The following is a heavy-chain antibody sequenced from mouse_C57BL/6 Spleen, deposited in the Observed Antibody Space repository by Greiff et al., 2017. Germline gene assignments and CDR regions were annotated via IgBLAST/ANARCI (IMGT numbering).Heavy chain of an antibody. Sequence: VQLQQSGTVLARPGASVKMSCKTSGYTFTSYWMHWVKQRPGQGLEWIGAIYPGNSDPSYNQKFKGKAKLTAVTSASTAYMELSSLTNEDSAVYNCTRSRGDSSYFDVWGKGTTVTVSS. CDR3: TRSRGDSSYFDV. CDR1: GYTFTSYW. D-gene: IGHD1-2*01. J-gene: IGHJ1*03. V-gene: IGHV1-5*01. CDR2: IYPGNSDP.